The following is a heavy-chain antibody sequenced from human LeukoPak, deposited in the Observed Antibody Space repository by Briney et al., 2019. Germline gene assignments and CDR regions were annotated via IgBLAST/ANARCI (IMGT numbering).Heavy chain of an antibody. V-gene: IGHV4-34*01. CDR2: INHRGST. J-gene: IGHJ6*03. Sequence: SETLSLTCAVYGGSFSGYDWSWIRQPPGKGLEWIGEINHRGSTNYNPSLKSRVTISVDTSKNQFSLKLTSVTAADTAVYYCASLTGTTDYYYYYMDVWGKGTTVTVSS. D-gene: IGHD1-20*01. CDR3: ASLTGTTDYYYYYMDV. CDR1: GGSFSGYD.